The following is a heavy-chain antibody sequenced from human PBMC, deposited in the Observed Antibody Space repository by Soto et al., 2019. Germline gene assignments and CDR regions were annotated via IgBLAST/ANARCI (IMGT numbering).Heavy chain of an antibody. CDR1: GGSISSYY. J-gene: IGHJ3*02. CDR3: ARHQTYYDFWSGTNAFDI. Sequence: SETLSLTCTVSGGSISSYYWSWIRQPPGKGLEWIGYIYYSGSTNYNPSLKSRVTISVDTSKNQFSLKLSSVTAADTAVYYCARHQTYYDFWSGTNAFDIWGQGTMVTVSS. V-gene: IGHV4-59*08. CDR2: IYYSGST. D-gene: IGHD3-3*01.